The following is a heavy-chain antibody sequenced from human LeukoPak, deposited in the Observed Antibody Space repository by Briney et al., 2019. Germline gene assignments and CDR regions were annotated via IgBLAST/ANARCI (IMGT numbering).Heavy chain of an antibody. D-gene: IGHD6-6*01. Sequence: PGESLKISCKGSGYSFTSYYIGWVRQMPGKGLEWMGIIYPSDSDTRYSTSFQGQVTISADRSISTAYLQWSSLKASDTAIYYCARRAYSSSSVPVNWGQVSLVTVSS. CDR1: GYSFTSYY. J-gene: IGHJ1*01. CDR2: IYPSDSDT. V-gene: IGHV5-51*03. CDR3: ARRAYSSSSVPVN.